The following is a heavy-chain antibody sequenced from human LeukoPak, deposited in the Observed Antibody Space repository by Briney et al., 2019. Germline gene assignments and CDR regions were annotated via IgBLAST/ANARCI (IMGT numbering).Heavy chain of an antibody. CDR1: GGSISSYY. CDR3: ARARGRPGDTSPFDY. CDR2: IYNSGST. Sequence: NPSETLSLTCTVSGGSISSYYWSWIRQPPGKGLEWIGDIYNSGSTNYNPSLKSRVTISVDTSKNQFSLKLRSVTAADTAVYYCARARGRPGDTSPFDYWGQGTLVTVPS. D-gene: IGHD2-21*02. J-gene: IGHJ4*02. V-gene: IGHV4-59*01.